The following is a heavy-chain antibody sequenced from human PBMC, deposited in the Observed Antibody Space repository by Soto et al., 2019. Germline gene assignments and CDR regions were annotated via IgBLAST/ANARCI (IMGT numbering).Heavy chain of an antibody. CDR2: ISGSGGIA. Sequence: EVRLLESGGGLVPPGGSLRLSCAASGFTFSTYAMSWVRQAPGKGLEWVSSISGSGGIAYHADSVKGRFTISRDNSKYTLYLKMNSLRAEDTAVYYCAKGFANHWYFDLWGRGTLVTVSS. J-gene: IGHJ2*01. D-gene: IGHD3-3*01. V-gene: IGHV3-23*01. CDR3: AKGFANHWYFDL. CDR1: GFTFSTYA.